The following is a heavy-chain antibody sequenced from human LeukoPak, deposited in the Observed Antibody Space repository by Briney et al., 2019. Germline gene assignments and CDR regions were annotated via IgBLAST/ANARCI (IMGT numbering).Heavy chain of an antibody. CDR2: ICGSGGST. CDR3: AKLIVGATEYFDY. V-gene: IGHV3-23*01. D-gene: IGHD1-26*01. Sequence: GGSLRLSCAASGFTFSSYAMSWVRQAPGKGLEWVSAICGSGGSTYYADSVKGRFTISRDNSKNTLYLQMNSLRAEDTAVYYCAKLIVGATEYFDYWGQGTLVTVSS. J-gene: IGHJ4*02. CDR1: GFTFSSYA.